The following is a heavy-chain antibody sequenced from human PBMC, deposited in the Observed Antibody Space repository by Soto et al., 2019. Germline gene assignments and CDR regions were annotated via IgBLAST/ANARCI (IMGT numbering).Heavy chain of an antibody. Sequence: GASVKVSCKVSGYTLTELSMHWVRQAPGKGLEWMGGFDPEDGETIYAQKFQGRVTMTEDTSTDTAYMELSSLRSEDTAVYYCASYMTTVTTSEFDYWGQGTLVTVSS. J-gene: IGHJ4*02. D-gene: IGHD4-17*01. CDR2: FDPEDGET. CDR3: ASYMTTVTTSEFDY. CDR1: GYTLTELS. V-gene: IGHV1-24*01.